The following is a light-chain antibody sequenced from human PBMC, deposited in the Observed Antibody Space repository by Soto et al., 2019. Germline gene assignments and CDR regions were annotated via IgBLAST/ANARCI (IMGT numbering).Light chain of an antibody. J-gene: IGLJ1*01. CDR3: GSWDCRGGAYV. CDR1: SSNIGGNS. Sequence: QSVLTQPPSVSAAPGQKVTISCSGSSSNIGGNSVSWYQQLPGTAPKLLIYDDNXRPSGIPDRFSGSKSGTSATLGITGLQSGDAADYYCGSWDCRGGAYVFGNRTKVTVL. V-gene: IGLV1-51*01. CDR2: DDN.